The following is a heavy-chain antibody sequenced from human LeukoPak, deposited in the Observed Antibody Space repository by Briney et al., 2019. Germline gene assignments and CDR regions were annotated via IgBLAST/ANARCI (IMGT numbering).Heavy chain of an antibody. CDR3: ARDSTVTSLGDY. D-gene: IGHD4-11*01. V-gene: IGHV1-69*04. CDR1: GGTFSNYT. Sequence: SVKVSCKASGGTFSNYTISWVRQAPGQGLEWMGRIIPILGIANYAQKFQGRVTITADKSTSTAYMELSSLRSEDTAVYYCARDSTVTSLGDYWGQGTLVTVSS. J-gene: IGHJ4*02. CDR2: IIPILGIA.